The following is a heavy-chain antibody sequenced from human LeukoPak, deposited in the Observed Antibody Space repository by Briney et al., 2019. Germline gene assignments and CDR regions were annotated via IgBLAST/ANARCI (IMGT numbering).Heavy chain of an antibody. CDR3: ARLGSGLFDY. J-gene: IGHJ4*02. D-gene: IGHD6-19*01. Sequence: SETLSLTCTVSGGSISSYYWGWIRQPPGKGPEWIGCMYYSGSTHYNPSLKSRVTISVDTSKNQFSLELSSVTAADTAVYYCARLGSGLFDYWGQGALVTVSS. CDR1: GGSISSYY. V-gene: IGHV4-39*01. CDR2: MYYSGST.